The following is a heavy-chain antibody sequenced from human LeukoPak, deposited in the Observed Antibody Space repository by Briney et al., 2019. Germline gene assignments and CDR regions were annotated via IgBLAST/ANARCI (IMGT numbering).Heavy chain of an antibody. CDR1: GFTFSSYA. J-gene: IGHJ4*02. D-gene: IGHD3-3*02. Sequence: GGSLRLSCAASGFTFSSYAMSWVRQAPGKGLEWVSAISGSGGSTYYADSVKGRFTISRDNSKNTLYLQMNSLRAEDTAVYYCASGISWYVHFDYWGQGTLVTVSS. CDR2: ISGSGGST. V-gene: IGHV3-23*01. CDR3: ASGISWYVHFDY.